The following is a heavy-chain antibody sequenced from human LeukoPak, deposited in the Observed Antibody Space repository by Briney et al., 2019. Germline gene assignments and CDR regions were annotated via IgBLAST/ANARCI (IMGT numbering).Heavy chain of an antibody. Sequence: GGSLRLSCAASGFTVSSNYMSWVRQAPGKGLEWVAVISYDGSNKYYADSVKGRFTISRDNSKNTLYLQMNSLRAEDTAVYYCARVPYDFWSGYYPYDAFDIWGQGTMVTVSS. J-gene: IGHJ3*02. V-gene: IGHV3-30*03. CDR1: GFTVSSNY. CDR3: ARVPYDFWSGYYPYDAFDI. D-gene: IGHD3-3*01. CDR2: ISYDGSNK.